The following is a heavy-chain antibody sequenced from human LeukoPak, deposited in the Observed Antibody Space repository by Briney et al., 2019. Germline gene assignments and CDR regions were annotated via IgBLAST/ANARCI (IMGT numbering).Heavy chain of an antibody. J-gene: IGHJ4*02. CDR2: INPSGGST. CDR3: ASFGGSYYDFWSGYSRPFDY. D-gene: IGHD3-3*01. V-gene: IGHV1-46*01. Sequence: ASVKVSCKASGYTFTSYYMHWVRQAPGQGLEWMGIINPSGGSTSYAQKFQGRVTMTRDTSTSTVHMELSSLRSEDTAVYYCASFGGSYYDFWSGYSRPFDYWGQGTLVTVSS. CDR1: GYTFTSYY.